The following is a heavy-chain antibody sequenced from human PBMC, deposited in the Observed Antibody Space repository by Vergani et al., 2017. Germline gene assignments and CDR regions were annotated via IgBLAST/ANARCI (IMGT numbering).Heavy chain of an antibody. V-gene: IGHV3-30*02. Sequence: QEQLLQSGGGVVQPGGSLRLSCIGSGYTFEHFDMHWVRQAPGKGLAGVAFIRYDGSNPQYINSVKGRFTISRDNSKDTLFLHMNGLRPEDTGTYFCAKKGGSLYYYGVDVWGQGTTITVSS. CDR2: IRYDGSNP. CDR3: AKKGGSLYYYGVDV. J-gene: IGHJ6*02. D-gene: IGHD1-26*01. CDR1: GYTFEHFD.